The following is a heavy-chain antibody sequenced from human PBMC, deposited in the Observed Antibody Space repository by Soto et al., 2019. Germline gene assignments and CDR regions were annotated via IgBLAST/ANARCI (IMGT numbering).Heavy chain of an antibody. CDR3: ARSMHYSDGSNYSPFDY. Sequence: SETLSLTCAVYVGSFSGYYWSWVRQPPGKGLEWIGEIYHSGSTNYNPSLKSRVTISVDKSKNQFSLRLTSVTAADTAVYYCARSMHYSDGSNYSPFDYWGQGTLVTVSS. J-gene: IGHJ4*02. CDR1: VGSFSGYY. CDR2: IYHSGST. D-gene: IGHD3-22*01. V-gene: IGHV4-34*01.